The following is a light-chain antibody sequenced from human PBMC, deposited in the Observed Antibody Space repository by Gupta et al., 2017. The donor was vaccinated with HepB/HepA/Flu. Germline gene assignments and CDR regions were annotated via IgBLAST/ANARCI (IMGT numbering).Light chain of an antibody. CDR2: AVS. CDR3: SSYTSSGARV. J-gene: IGLJ3*02. Sequence: QSALTQPASVSGSPGQSITISCTGTSSDIGVYNYVSWYQQHPGKAPKLMIYAVSNRPSGISNRFSGSKSGNTASLTISGLQAEDEADYFCSSYTSSGARVFGGGTKLTVL. CDR1: SSDIGVYNY. V-gene: IGLV2-14*01.